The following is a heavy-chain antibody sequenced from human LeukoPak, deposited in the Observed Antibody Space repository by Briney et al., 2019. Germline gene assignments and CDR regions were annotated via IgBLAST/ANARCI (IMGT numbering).Heavy chain of an antibody. D-gene: IGHD4-17*01. J-gene: IGHJ6*03. Sequence: SETLSLTCAVYGGSFSGYYWSWIRQPPGKGLEWIGEINHSGSTNYNPSLKSRATISVDTSKNQFSLKLSSVTAADTAVYYCARAPPGTTVTTEIYYYYYYMDVWGKGTTVTVSS. V-gene: IGHV4-34*01. CDR2: INHSGST. CDR3: ARAPPGTTVTTEIYYYYYYMDV. CDR1: GGSFSGYY.